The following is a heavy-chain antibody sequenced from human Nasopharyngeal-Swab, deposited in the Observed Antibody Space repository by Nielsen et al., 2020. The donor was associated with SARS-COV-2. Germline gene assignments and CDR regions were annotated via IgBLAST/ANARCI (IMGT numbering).Heavy chain of an antibody. CDR2: ICNSGST. Sequence: WIRQPPGKGLEWIGYICNSGSTYYNPSLKSRVTISVDTSKNQFSLKLSPVTAADTAVYSCAREYRRITIFGVVINGFDYWGQGTLVTVSS. J-gene: IGHJ4*02. CDR3: AREYRRITIFGVVINGFDY. V-gene: IGHV4-30-4*01. D-gene: IGHD3-3*01.